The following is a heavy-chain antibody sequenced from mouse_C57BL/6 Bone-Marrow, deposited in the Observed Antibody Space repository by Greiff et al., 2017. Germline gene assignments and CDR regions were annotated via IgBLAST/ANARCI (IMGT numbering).Heavy chain of an antibody. J-gene: IGHJ2*01. D-gene: IGHD1-1*02. Sequence: QVQLQQSGPELVKPGASVKISCKASGYAFSSSWMNWVKQRPGKGLEWIGRIYPGDGDTNYNGKFKGKATLTADKSSSTAYMQRSSLTSEDSAVYFCARRGGPIDYWGQGTTLTVSS. CDR2: IYPGDGDT. V-gene: IGHV1-82*01. CDR1: GYAFSSSW. CDR3: ARRGGPIDY.